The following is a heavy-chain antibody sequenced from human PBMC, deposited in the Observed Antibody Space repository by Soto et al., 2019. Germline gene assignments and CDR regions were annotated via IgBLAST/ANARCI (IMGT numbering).Heavy chain of an antibody. J-gene: IGHJ4*02. V-gene: IGHV4-30-4*01. CDR1: GGSISSGDYY. CDR3: ARKWFGELSQSPAFDY. CDR2: IYYSGST. D-gene: IGHD3-10*01. Sequence: QVQLQESGPGLVKPSQTLSLTCTVSGGSISSGDYYWSWIRQPPGKGLEWIGYIYYSGSTYYNPSLKSRVTISVDTSKNQFSLKLSSVTAADTAVYYCARKWFGELSQSPAFDYWGQGTLVTFSS.